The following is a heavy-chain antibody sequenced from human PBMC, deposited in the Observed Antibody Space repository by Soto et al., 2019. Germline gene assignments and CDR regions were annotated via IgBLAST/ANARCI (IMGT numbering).Heavy chain of an antibody. CDR2: IYYSGRT. Sequence: SETLSLTCAVYGGSFSGYYWSWIRQPPGKGLEWIGSIYYSGRTYNNPSLRSRVSMSIDTSKDQFSLKLKSVTAADTALYFCARQRTSVVTQAYFDVWGPGSLVTVSS. CDR3: ARQRTSVVTQAYFDV. CDR1: GGSFSGYY. D-gene: IGHD2-21*02. J-gene: IGHJ4*02. V-gene: IGHV4-59*04.